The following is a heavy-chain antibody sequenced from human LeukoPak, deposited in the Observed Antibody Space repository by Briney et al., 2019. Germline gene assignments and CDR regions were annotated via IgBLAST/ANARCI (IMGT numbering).Heavy chain of an antibody. CDR3: ARLIHVDSSSFIDY. J-gene: IGHJ4*02. V-gene: IGHV5-51*01. D-gene: IGHD6-6*01. CDR1: GYSFTSYW. Sequence: GESLKISCKGSGYSFTSYWIGCVRPMPGKGLECMGIIYPGDSDTRYSPSFQGQVTISADKSISTAYLQWSSLKASDTAMYYCARLIHVDSSSFIDYWGQGTLVTVSS. CDR2: IYPGDSDT.